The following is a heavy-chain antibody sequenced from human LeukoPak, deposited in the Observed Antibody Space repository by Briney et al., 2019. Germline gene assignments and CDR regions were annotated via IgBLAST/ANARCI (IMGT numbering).Heavy chain of an antibody. Sequence: SETLSLTCTVSGGSISSSSYYWGWIRQPPGKGLEWLGSIYYSGSTYYNPSLKSRVTISADTSKNQFSLKLSSVTAADTAVYYCARREDIVGVFDYWGQGTLVTVSS. CDR1: GGSISSSSYY. CDR2: IYYSGST. D-gene: IGHD1-26*01. V-gene: IGHV4-39*01. J-gene: IGHJ4*02. CDR3: ARREDIVGVFDY.